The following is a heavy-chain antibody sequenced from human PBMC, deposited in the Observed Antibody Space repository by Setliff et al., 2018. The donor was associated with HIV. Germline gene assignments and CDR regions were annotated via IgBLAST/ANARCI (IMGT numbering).Heavy chain of an antibody. D-gene: IGHD3-22*01. CDR3: ARGDFYDSSSYFTDAFEI. V-gene: IGHV3-23*01. J-gene: IGHJ3*02. Sequence: GGSLRLSCAASGFTFNNYAMNWVRQAPGKGLAWLTTISGNGADAYYADSVKGRFTISRDNSKNTLYLQMNSLRAEDKGVYYCARGDFYDSSSYFTDAFEIWGQGTRGSASS. CDR1: GFTFNNYA. CDR2: ISGNGADA.